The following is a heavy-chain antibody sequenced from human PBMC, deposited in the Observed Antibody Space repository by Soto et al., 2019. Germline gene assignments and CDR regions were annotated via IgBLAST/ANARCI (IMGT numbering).Heavy chain of an antibody. CDR1: GGTFDNYA. CDR3: ARGLRTGNYGMDV. D-gene: IGHD2-15*01. Sequence: SVKVSCKASGGTFDNYAVSWVRQAPGQGLEWMGGIIPMFETVNYAQRFQGRLTIAADESTSTAYMELTSLTSADTAIYFCARGLRTGNYGMDVWGQGTTVTVYS. V-gene: IGHV1-69*13. J-gene: IGHJ6*02. CDR2: IIPMFETV.